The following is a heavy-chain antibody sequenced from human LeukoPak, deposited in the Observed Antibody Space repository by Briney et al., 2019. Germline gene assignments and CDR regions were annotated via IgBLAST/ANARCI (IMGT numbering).Heavy chain of an antibody. CDR1: GFTFCDYY. V-gene: IGHV3-11*04. D-gene: IGHD3-3*01. CDR2: ISSSGSTI. Sequence: GGSLRLSXAASGFTFCDYYMSWIRQSPGKGLEWVSYISSSGSTIYYADSVKGRFTISRDNAKNSLYLQMNSLRAEDTAVYYCARVGSRFLEWLLPGHFDYWGQGTLVTVSS. CDR3: ARVGSRFLEWLLPGHFDY. J-gene: IGHJ4*02.